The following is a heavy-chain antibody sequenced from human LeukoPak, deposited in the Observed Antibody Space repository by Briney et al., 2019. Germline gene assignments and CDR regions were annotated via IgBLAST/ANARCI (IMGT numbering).Heavy chain of an antibody. V-gene: IGHV4-34*01. CDR2: INHSGST. CDR3: ARGPRITIFGVVTPRYYMDV. J-gene: IGHJ6*03. CDR1: GGALSGDY. Sequence: PSEPLSLTCAVNGGALSGDYGSWIRQPPGKRLEWIGEINHSGSTNYNPSLKSRVTISVDTSKNQFSLKLSSVTAADTAVYYCARGPRITIFGVVTPRYYMDVWGKGTTVTVSS. D-gene: IGHD3-3*01.